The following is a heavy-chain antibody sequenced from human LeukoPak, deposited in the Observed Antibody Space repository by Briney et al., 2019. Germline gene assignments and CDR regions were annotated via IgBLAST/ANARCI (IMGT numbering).Heavy chain of an antibody. J-gene: IGHJ4*02. CDR2: ISSSSSYI. Sequence: GGSLRLSCAASGLRFSDYYVSWIRQAPGKGLEWVSSISSSSSYIYYADSVKGRFTISRDNAKNSLYLQMNSLRAEDTAVYYCARDPYSGSQYYFDYWGQGTLVTVSS. D-gene: IGHD1-26*01. CDR3: ARDPYSGSQYYFDY. V-gene: IGHV3-11*06. CDR1: GLRFSDYY.